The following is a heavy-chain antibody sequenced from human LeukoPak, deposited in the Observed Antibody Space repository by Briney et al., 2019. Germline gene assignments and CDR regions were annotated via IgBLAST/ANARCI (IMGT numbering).Heavy chain of an antibody. D-gene: IGHD1-26*01. J-gene: IGHJ4*02. CDR1: GDSISSGTFY. Sequence: SETLSLTCTVPGDSISSGTFYWGWVRQPPGKGLEWIGSIHYSGNTYYNPSLKSPVTISVDTSKNQFSLNLSSVTAADTAVYCAGRVGATIWTGMEFWGQGILVTVSS. CDR2: IHYSGNT. CDR3: GRVGATIWTGMEF. V-gene: IGHV4-39*01.